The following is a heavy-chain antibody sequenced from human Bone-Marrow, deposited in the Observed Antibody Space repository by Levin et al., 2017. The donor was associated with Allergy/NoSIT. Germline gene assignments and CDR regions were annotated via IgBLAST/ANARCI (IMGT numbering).Heavy chain of an antibody. D-gene: IGHD3-16*02. CDR3: AKDSNWGSYRDYYCDY. Sequence: PGGSLRLSCAASGFTFSNYALHWVRQAPGKGLEWVAVISYDGSIKYYADSVKGRFTISRDNSKNTLYLQINSLRAEETAVYYCAKDSNWGSYRDYYCDYRGQGTLVTVSS. V-gene: IGHV3-30*18. CDR2: ISYDGSIK. J-gene: IGHJ4*02. CDR1: GFTFSNYA.